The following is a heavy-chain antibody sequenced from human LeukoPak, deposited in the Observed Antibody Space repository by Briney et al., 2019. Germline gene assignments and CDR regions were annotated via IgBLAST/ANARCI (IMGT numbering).Heavy chain of an antibody. D-gene: IGHD6-13*01. CDR2: ISGSGGST. CDR3: AKSFRSGWYRGVIDY. V-gene: IGHV3-23*01. Sequence: PGGSLRLSCGASGFTFSSYAMRGVRQAPGKAVECVSAISGSGGSTYYADPVKGRLTISRDNYKNTLYLQMNLRADDTAVYYCAKSFRSGWYRGVIDYWGQRTLVTVSS. CDR1: GFTFSSYA. J-gene: IGHJ4*02.